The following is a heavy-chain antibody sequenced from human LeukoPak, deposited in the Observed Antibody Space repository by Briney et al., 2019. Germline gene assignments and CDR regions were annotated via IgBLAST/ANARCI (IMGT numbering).Heavy chain of an antibody. D-gene: IGHD1-14*01. CDR2: MNSKSGCK. CDR1: GYTLTNYV. Sequence: AAVEDSRKGSGYTLTNYVSKWVRPATGQGLGGVGCMNSKSGCKGIVQKFQGRVNIPRNTPISTAYLELSSLRSEDTAVYYCARPNRRVNAFDIWGQGTMVTASS. V-gene: IGHV1-8*03. CDR3: ARPNRRVNAFDI. J-gene: IGHJ3*02.